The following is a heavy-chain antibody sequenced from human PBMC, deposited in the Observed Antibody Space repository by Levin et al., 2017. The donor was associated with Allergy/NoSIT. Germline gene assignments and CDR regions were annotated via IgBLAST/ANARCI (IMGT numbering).Heavy chain of an antibody. CDR2: IGGSGGNI. CDR3: AKDRYCSCGSCFSDL. CDR1: GFTFSSYA. V-gene: IGHV3-23*01. D-gene: IGHD2-15*01. Sequence: GGSLRLSCAASGFTFSSYAMSWVRQAPGKGLEWVSIIGGSGGNIFYADSLKGRFTISRDNSNNTLYLQMNSLRAEDTAVYYCAKDRYCSCGSCFSDLWGQGTLVTVSS. J-gene: IGHJ5*02.